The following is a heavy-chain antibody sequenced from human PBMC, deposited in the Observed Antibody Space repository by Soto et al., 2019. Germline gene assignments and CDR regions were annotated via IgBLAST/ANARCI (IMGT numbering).Heavy chain of an antibody. Sequence: QVQLVESGGGLVKPGGSLRLSCAASGFTFSDHYMTWIRQAPGKGLEWLSYISSSGTTIYYAESVRGRFTISRDNAKNSLYLQMNSLRVEDSAVYYCARVGDMAYKDWGQGTLVIVSP. CDR2: ISSSGTTI. V-gene: IGHV3-11*01. CDR3: ARVGDMAYKD. D-gene: IGHD3-3*01. CDR1: GFTFSDHY. J-gene: IGHJ4*02.